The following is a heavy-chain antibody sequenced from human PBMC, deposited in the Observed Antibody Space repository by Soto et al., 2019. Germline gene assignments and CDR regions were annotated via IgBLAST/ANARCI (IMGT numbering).Heavy chain of an antibody. CDR2: ISYDGSNK. V-gene: IGHV3-30-3*01. D-gene: IGHD1-1*01. J-gene: IGHJ6*02. CDR3: ARGTTTSAFSAMDV. Sequence: QVQLVESGGGAVQPGRSPRLSCAASGFTFSNNAMDWVRQAPGKGLEWVAVISYDGSNKYIAESVKGRFTISRDNSKNTLFLQMNSLRAEDTAIYYCARGTTTSAFSAMDVWGQGTTVTVSS. CDR1: GFTFSNNA.